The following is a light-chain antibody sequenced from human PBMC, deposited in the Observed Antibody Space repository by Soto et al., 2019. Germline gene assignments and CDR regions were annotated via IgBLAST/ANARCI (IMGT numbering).Light chain of an antibody. J-gene: IGLJ1*01. CDR3: SSYTSSSTPLYV. V-gene: IGLV2-14*01. CDR1: SSDVGGYNY. Sequence: QSALIQPASVSGSPGQSITISCTGTSSDVGGYNYVSWYQQHPGKAPKLMIYEVSNRPSGVSNRFSGSKSGNTASLTISGLQAEDEADYYCSSYTSSSTPLYVFGTGTKVTVL. CDR2: EVS.